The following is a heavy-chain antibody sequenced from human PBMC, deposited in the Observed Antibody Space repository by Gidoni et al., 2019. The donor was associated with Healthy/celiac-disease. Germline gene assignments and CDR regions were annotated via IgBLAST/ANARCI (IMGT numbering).Heavy chain of an antibody. D-gene: IGHD4-4*01. Sequence: QVQLVQSGAEVKKPGSSVKVSCKASGGTFSSYAISWVRQAPGQGLEWMGGIIPIFGTANYAQKFQGRVTITADESTSTAYMELSSLRSEDTAVYYCARDPNPSGRNYGNWFDPWGQGTLVTVSS. V-gene: IGHV1-69*01. CDR1: GGTFSSYA. CDR3: ARDPNPSGRNYGNWFDP. J-gene: IGHJ5*02. CDR2: IIPIFGTA.